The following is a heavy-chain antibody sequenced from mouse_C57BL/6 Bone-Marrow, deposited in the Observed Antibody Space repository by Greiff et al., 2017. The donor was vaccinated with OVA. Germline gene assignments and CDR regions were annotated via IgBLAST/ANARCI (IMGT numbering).Heavy chain of an antibody. V-gene: IGHV1-81*01. CDR3: ARSRTTVVAYYFDY. D-gene: IGHD1-1*01. CDR1: GYTFTSYG. Sequence: VQLQQSGAELARPGASVKLSCKASGYTFTSYGISWVKQRTGQGLEWIGEIYPRSGNTYYNEKFKGKATLPADKSSSTAYMELRSLTSEDSAVYFCARSRTTVVAYYFDYWGQGTTLTVSS. J-gene: IGHJ2*01. CDR2: IYPRSGNT.